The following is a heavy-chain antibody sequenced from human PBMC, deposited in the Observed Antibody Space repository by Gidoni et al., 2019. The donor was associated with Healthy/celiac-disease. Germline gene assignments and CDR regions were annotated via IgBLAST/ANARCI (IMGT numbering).Heavy chain of an antibody. D-gene: IGHD2-2*01. J-gene: IGHJ6*03. V-gene: IGHV3-20*04. CDR1: GFTFDEYG. Sequence: EVPLVESGGGVVRPGGSLRLSWADYGFTFDEYGMSWVRQAQGKGLELVSGINRNGGSTGYADSVTGRFTISRDNAKNSLYLQMNSLRAEDTALYYCARDRGYCSSTSCLPVRYYYYYYMDVWGKGTTVTVSS. CDR3: ARDRGYCSSTSCLPVRYYYYYYMDV. CDR2: INRNGGST.